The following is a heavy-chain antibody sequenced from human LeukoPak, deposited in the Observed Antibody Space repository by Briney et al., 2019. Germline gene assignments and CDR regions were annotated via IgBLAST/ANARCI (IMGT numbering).Heavy chain of an antibody. Sequence: VASVKVSCKASGYTFTGYYMHWVRQAPGQGLEWMGWINPNSGGTNYAQKFQGRVTMTRDKSIRTAYMELRSLRSDDTAVYYCARNRGYSYGYGDYWGQGTLVTVSS. V-gene: IGHV1-2*02. CDR2: INPNSGGT. J-gene: IGHJ4*02. CDR3: ARNRGYSYGYGDY. D-gene: IGHD5-18*01. CDR1: GYTFTGYY.